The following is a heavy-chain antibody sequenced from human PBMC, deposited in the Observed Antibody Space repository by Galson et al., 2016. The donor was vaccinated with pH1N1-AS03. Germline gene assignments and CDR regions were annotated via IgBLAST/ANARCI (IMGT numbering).Heavy chain of an antibody. CDR1: GFTLSGYW. CDR3: VRVASVDEGFDA. CDR2: INQDESKK. Sequence: SLRLSCAASGFTLSGYWMTWVRQAPGQGLEWVANINQDESKKNYAVSVKGRLTISRDNAKNSMLLQMCSLRVEDTAVCYCVRVASVDEGFDAWGQGTLVTVSS. V-gene: IGHV3-7*01. J-gene: IGHJ4*02. D-gene: IGHD2-21*01.